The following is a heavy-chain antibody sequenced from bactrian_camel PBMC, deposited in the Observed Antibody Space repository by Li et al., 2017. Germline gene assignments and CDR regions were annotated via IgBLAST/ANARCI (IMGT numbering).Heavy chain of an antibody. CDR3: AADRSPGLLGGSWYGMDWGY. V-gene: IGHV3-3*01. CDR2: IASAATTT. Sequence: RLVESGGGSVQAGGSLRLSCEPSESFDRTYTTGWFRQAPGKDREAVAAIASAATTTYYAEFVKGRFTISRDNAKNTLYLQMNSLKPEDTAVYYCAADRSPGLLGGSWYGMDWGYWGQGTQVTVS. J-gene: IGHJ6*01. D-gene: IGHD6*01. CDR1: ESFDRTYT.